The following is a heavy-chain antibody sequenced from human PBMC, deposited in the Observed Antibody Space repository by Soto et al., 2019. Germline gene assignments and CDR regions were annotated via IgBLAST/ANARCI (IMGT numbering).Heavy chain of an antibody. D-gene: IGHD3-16*02. CDR2: SGPAGDT. CDR1: GFMVSDYD. V-gene: IGHV3-13*01. CDR3: ARGQRSFYYMDV. J-gene: IGHJ6*03. Sequence: GGSLRLSCAASGFMVSDYDMHWVRQPTGRSLEWVSSSGPAGDTSYLASVKDRFTVSRENANNSFFLQMSSLRAGDTAVYYCARGQRSFYYMDVWGRGTTVTVSS.